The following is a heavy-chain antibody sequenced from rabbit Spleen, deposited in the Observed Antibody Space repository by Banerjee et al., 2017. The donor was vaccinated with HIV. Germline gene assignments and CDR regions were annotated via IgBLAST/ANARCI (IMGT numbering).Heavy chain of an antibody. V-gene: IGHV1S47*01. CDR3: ARGYASSSGYGDGNL. J-gene: IGHJ4*01. D-gene: IGHD1-1*01. CDR1: GIDFSTYG. CDR2: IYPDYGTI. Sequence: QEHLVESGGGLVTLGGSLKLSCKVSGIDFSTYGISWVRQAPGKGLEWIGYIYPDYGTIDYANWVNGRFTISLDNAQNTVFLRMTSLTAADTGTYFCARGYASSSGYGDGNLWGQGTLVTVS.